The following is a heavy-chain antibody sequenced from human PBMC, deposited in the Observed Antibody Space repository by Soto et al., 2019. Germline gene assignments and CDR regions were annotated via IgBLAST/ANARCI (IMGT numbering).Heavy chain of an antibody. CDR3: ARSGPYCNGGSCYFQY. J-gene: IGHJ1*01. CDR1: GGTFSSFD. Sequence: QVQLVQSGAEVKKPGSSVKVSCKVSGGTFSSFDISWLRQAPGQRLEWMGGIIPAFGPANYARKFQGTVSITADDSATTFYMELSSLRSDDTGVYYCARSGPYCNGGSCYFQYWGQGTLFTVSS. D-gene: IGHD2-15*01. V-gene: IGHV1-69*01. CDR2: IIPAFGPA.